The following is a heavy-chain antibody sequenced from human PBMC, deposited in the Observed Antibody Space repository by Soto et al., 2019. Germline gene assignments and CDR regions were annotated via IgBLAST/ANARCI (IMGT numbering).Heavy chain of an antibody. V-gene: IGHV3-11*01. CDR3: ARVTGATAGWWFDP. CDR2: ISSSGSTI. CDR1: GFTFSDYY. J-gene: IGHJ5*02. D-gene: IGHD2-15*01. Sequence: QVQLVESGGGLVKPGGSLRLSCAASGFTFSDYYMSWIRQAPGKGLEWVSYISSSGSTIYYADSVKGRFTISRDNAKNPRQRQLNGLGAEDTAVYYWARVTGATAGWWFDPWGQGTLVTVSS.